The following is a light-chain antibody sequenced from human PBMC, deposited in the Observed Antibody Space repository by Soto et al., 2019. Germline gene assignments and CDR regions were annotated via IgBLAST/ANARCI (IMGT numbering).Light chain of an antibody. CDR1: QSVSNR. J-gene: IGKJ1*01. V-gene: IGKV3-15*01. CDR3: QHYDVWPTVT. CDR2: GVS. Sequence: EVVVTQSPATLSVSPGERAILSCRASQSVSNRIAWYQQRPGQAPRLVVYGVSTRATDIPDRFSGSGSGTEFTLNISSLQSEDFAVYYCQHYDVWPTVTFGQGTKVEIK.